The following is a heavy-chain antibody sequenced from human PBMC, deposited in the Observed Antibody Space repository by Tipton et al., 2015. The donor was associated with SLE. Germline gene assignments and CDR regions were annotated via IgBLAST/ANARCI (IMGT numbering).Heavy chain of an antibody. CDR1: GFSISSGYY. D-gene: IGHD3-3*01. J-gene: IGHJ4*02. V-gene: IGHV4-38-2*01. Sequence: TLSLTCPVSGFSISSGYYWGWIRQAPGQGLEWIACIYFIGTNYHNPSLRGRITISVDTSKNQFSLQLTSVTAADTAVYYCARISSSSTIFGVAGGSLDSWGQGTLVTVSS. CDR3: ARISSSSTIFGVAGGSLDS. CDR2: IYFIGTN.